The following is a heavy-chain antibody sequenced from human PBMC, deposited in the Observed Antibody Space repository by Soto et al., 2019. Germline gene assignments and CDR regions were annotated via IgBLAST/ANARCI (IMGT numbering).Heavy chain of an antibody. CDR3: ARQRVLPAQYFFDY. Sequence: SETLALPCSFSGDSVSSVSDFCTWIRQPPGKGLEWIGYVIPGGSTSYNPSLKSRVTLSIDTSENQFSLKLNSMTAADTAVYYCARQRVLPAQYFFDYWGQGTLVTVSS. J-gene: IGHJ4*02. D-gene: IGHD6-13*01. CDR1: GDSVSSVSDF. CDR2: VIPGGST. V-gene: IGHV4-61*01.